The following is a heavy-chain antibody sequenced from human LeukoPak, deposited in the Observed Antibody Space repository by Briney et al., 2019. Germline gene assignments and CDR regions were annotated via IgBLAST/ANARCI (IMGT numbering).Heavy chain of an antibody. V-gene: IGHV3-48*03. J-gene: IGHJ6*04. D-gene: IGHD3-10*01. Sequence: PGGSLRLSCAASGFTFSSYEMNWVRQAPGKGLEWVSYISSSGRTIYYADSVKGRFTISRDNAKNSLYLQMNSLRAEDTAVYYCARDCPLYYGSGSYQHLGGYYYGMDVWGKGTTVTVSS. CDR2: ISSSGRTI. CDR3: ARDCPLYYGSGSYQHLGGYYYGMDV. CDR1: GFTFSSYE.